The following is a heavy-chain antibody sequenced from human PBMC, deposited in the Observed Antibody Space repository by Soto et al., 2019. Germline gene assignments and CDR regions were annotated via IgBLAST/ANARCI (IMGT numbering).Heavy chain of an antibody. D-gene: IGHD2-15*01. CDR2: IIPIFGTA. V-gene: IGHV1-69*12. Sequence: QVQLVQSGAEVKKPGSSVKVSCKASGGTFSSYAISWVRQAPGQGLEWMGGIIPIFGTANYAQKFQGRGTITADESTSTGHMEVSSLRSEETGVYYCARDKGQLGYCSGGSCDYYYYGMDVWGQGTTVTVSS. CDR1: GGTFSSYA. CDR3: ARDKGQLGYCSGGSCDYYYYGMDV. J-gene: IGHJ6*02.